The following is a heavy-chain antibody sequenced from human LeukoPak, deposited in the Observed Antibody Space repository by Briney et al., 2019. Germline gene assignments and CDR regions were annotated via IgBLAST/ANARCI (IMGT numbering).Heavy chain of an antibody. CDR2: INPNSGGT. Sequence: ASVKVSCKASGYTFTGYYMHWVRQAPGQGLEWMGRINPNSGGTNYAQKFQGRVTMTRDTFISTAYVELSRLRSDDTAVYYCARVGPPGIAVADTNWGQGTLVTVSS. J-gene: IGHJ4*02. D-gene: IGHD6-19*01. CDR1: GYTFTGYY. V-gene: IGHV1-2*06. CDR3: ARVGPPGIAVADTN.